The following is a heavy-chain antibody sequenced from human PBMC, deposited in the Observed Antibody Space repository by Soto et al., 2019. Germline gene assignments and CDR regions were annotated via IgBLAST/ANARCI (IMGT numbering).Heavy chain of an antibody. CDR2: TSNDGSNT. J-gene: IGHJ6*02. Sequence: QVQVVESGGGVVQPGKSLRLSCAASAFTLSKFVMHWVRQAPGRGLEWVAVTSNDGSNTFYADSVKGRFTISRDNSKNTVYLQMNSLRTEEPAVYYCARGNLDVWGQGTTVTVSS. D-gene: IGHD1-7*01. V-gene: IGHV3-30-3*01. CDR3: ARGNLDV. CDR1: AFTLSKFV.